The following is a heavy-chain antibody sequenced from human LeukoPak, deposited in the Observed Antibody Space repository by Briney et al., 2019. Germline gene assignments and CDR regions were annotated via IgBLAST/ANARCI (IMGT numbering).Heavy chain of an antibody. V-gene: IGHV4-34*01. CDR1: GGSFSGYY. CDR2: INHSGST. D-gene: IGHD3-22*01. Sequence: SETLSLTCAVYGGSFSGYYWSWIRKPPGKGLEWIGEINHSGSTNYNPSLKSRVTISVDTSKNQFSLKLSSVTAADTAVYYCARPDYYDPAFDIWGQGTMVTVSS. CDR3: ARPDYYDPAFDI. J-gene: IGHJ3*02.